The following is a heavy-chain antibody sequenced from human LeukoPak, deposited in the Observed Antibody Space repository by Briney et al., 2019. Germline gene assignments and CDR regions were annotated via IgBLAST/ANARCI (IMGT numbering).Heavy chain of an antibody. Sequence: SQTLSLTCTVSGGSISSGDYYWSWIRQHPGKGLEWIGYIYYSGSTYYNPSLKSRVTISVDTSKNQFSLELSPVTAADTAVYYCATNRGSTPWDWGQGTLVTVSS. CDR1: GGSISSGDYY. CDR3: ATNRGSTPWD. V-gene: IGHV4-31*03. J-gene: IGHJ4*02. CDR2: IYYSGST. D-gene: IGHD1-26*01.